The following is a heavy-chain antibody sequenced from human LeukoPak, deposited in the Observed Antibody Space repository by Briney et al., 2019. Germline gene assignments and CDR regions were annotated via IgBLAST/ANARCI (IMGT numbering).Heavy chain of an antibody. V-gene: IGHV4-59*08. CDR2: IYYSGST. Sequence: PSETLSLTCTVSGGSISSYYWSWIRQPPGKGLEWIGYIYYSGSTNYNPSLKSRVTISVDTSKNQFSLKLSSVTAADTAVYYCARGERETYYYDSSGYYYGYWGQGTLVTVSS. CDR3: ARGERETYYYDSSGYYYGY. D-gene: IGHD3-22*01. J-gene: IGHJ4*02. CDR1: GGSISSYY.